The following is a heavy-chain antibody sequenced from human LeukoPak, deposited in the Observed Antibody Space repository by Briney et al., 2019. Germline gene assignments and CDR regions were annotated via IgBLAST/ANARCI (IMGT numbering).Heavy chain of an antibody. CDR3: ARRGRPYAIDI. CDR2: IYSGGST. V-gene: IGHV3-53*01. CDR1: GFTVSSNY. Sequence: GGSLRLSCAASGFTVSSNYMSWVRQAPGKGLEWVSVIYSGGSTYYADSVKGRFTISRDNSKNTLYLQMNSLRAEDTAVYYCARRGRPYAIDIWGQGTMVTVSS. J-gene: IGHJ3*02. D-gene: IGHD3-16*01.